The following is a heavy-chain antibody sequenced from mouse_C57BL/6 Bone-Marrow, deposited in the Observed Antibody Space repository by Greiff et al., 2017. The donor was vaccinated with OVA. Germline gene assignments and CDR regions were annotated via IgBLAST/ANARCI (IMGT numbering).Heavy chain of an antibody. CDR3: AREGYGRSYNYWYFDV. CDR1: GYSFTGYF. V-gene: IGHV1-20*01. CDR2: INPYNGDT. Sequence: DVQLVESGPELVKPGDSVKISCKASGYSFTGYFMNWVMQSHGKSLEWIGRINPYNGDTFYNQKFKGKATLTVDKSSSTAHMELRSLTSEDSAVYYCAREGYGRSYNYWYFDVGGTGTTVTVS. J-gene: IGHJ1*03. D-gene: IGHD1-1*01.